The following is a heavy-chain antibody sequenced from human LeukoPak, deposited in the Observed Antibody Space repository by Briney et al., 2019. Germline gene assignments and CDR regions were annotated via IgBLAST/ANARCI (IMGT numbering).Heavy chain of an antibody. J-gene: IGHJ4*02. CDR3: ARDTLIAAFDY. CDR2: IYTSGST. CDR1: GYSISSGSYY. Sequence: PSETLSLTCTVSGYSISSGSYYWSWIRQPAGKGLEWIGRIYTSGSTNYNPSLKSRVTISVDTSKNQFSLKLSSVTAADTAVYYCARDTLIAAFDYWGQGTLVTVSS. D-gene: IGHD6-13*01. V-gene: IGHV4-61*02.